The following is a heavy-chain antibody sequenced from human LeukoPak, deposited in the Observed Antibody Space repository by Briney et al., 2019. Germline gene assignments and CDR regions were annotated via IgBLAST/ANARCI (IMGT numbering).Heavy chain of an antibody. CDR3: AKGGSTGWLQLGDY. D-gene: IGHD5-24*01. J-gene: IGHJ4*02. Sequence: GGSLRLSCAASGFTFSSYSMNWVRQAPGKGLEWVSSISSSSSYIYYADSVKGRFTISRDNSKNTLYLQMNSLRAEDTAVYYCAKGGSTGWLQLGDYWGQGTLVTVSS. V-gene: IGHV3-21*01. CDR1: GFTFSSYS. CDR2: ISSSSSYI.